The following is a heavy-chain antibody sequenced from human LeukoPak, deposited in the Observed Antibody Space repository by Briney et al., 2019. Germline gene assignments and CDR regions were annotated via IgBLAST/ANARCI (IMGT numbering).Heavy chain of an antibody. D-gene: IGHD3-22*01. CDR1: GGSISSSSYY. Sequence: SETLSLTCTVSGGSISSSSYYWGWIRQPPGKGLEWIGSIYYSGSTYYNPSLKSRVTISVDTSKNQFSLKLSSVTAADTAVYYCARHLNYYDSSGNAFDIWGQGTMVTVSS. CDR3: ARHLNYYDSSGNAFDI. V-gene: IGHV4-39*01. CDR2: IYYSGST. J-gene: IGHJ3*02.